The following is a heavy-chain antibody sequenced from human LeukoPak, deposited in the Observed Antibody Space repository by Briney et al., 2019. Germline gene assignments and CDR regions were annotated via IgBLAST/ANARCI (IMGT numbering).Heavy chain of an antibody. Sequence: GGSLRLSCAASGFTFSSYSMNWVRQAPGKGLEWVSYISSSSSTIYYADSVKGRFTISRDNAKNSLYLQMNSLRAEDTAVYYCARDRIIAAATLDYWGQGTLVTVSS. CDR3: ARDRIIAAATLDY. CDR2: ISSSSSTI. D-gene: IGHD6-13*01. J-gene: IGHJ4*02. CDR1: GFTFSSYS. V-gene: IGHV3-48*04.